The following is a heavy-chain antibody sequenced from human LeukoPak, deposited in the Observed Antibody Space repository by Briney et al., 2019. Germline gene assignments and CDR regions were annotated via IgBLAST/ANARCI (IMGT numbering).Heavy chain of an antibody. Sequence: GESLKISCKGSGYSFTSYWIGWGRQMPGKGLGWVGIIYPGDSDTRYSPSFQVQVTISTDKSISTAYLQWSSLKASDTAMYYCARHRNFDWLLPIDYWGQGTLVTVSS. D-gene: IGHD3-9*01. J-gene: IGHJ4*02. V-gene: IGHV5-51*01. CDR3: ARHRNFDWLLPIDY. CDR1: GYSFTSYW. CDR2: IYPGDSDT.